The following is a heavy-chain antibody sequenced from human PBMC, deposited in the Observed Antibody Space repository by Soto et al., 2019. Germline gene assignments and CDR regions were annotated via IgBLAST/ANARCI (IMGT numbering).Heavy chain of an antibody. J-gene: IGHJ6*02. V-gene: IGHV3-30-3*01. Sequence: GGSLRLSCAASGFTFSSYAMHWVRQAPGKGLEWVAVISYDGSNKYYADSVKGRFTISRDNSKNTLYLQMNSLRAEDTAVYYCARDRHIVVVPAAIRRPYYYYGMDVWGQGTTVTVSS. CDR2: ISYDGSNK. CDR1: GFTFSSYA. CDR3: ARDRHIVVVPAAIRRPYYYYGMDV. D-gene: IGHD2-2*01.